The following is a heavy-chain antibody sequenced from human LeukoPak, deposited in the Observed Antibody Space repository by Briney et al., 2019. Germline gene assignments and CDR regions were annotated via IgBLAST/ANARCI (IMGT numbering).Heavy chain of an antibody. D-gene: IGHD3-10*01. J-gene: IGHJ5*02. CDR2: IKSDGSST. CDR1: GFTFSSYW. Sequence: GGSLRLSCSASGFTFSSYWMHWVRQVPGKGLVWVSRIKSDGSSTSYADSVKGRFTISRDNVKNMLYLHMNSLRVEDTAVYYCAREVSYGSGNWFDRWGQGTLVTVSS. V-gene: IGHV3-74*01. CDR3: AREVSYGSGNWFDR.